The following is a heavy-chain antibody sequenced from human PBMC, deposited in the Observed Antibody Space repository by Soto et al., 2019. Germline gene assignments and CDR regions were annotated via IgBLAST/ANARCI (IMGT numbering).Heavy chain of an antibody. CDR1: GFTFSSYA. D-gene: IGHD3-10*01. CDR2: ISYDGSNK. V-gene: IGHV3-30-3*01. CDR3: ARPEVLLWFGELSFFDY. J-gene: IGHJ4*02. Sequence: QVQLVESGGGVVQPGRFLRLSCAASGFTFSSYAMHWVRQAPGKGLEWVAVISYDGSNKYYADSVKGRFTISRDNSKNTLYLQMNSLRAEDTAVYYCARPEVLLWFGELSFFDYWGQGTLVTVSS.